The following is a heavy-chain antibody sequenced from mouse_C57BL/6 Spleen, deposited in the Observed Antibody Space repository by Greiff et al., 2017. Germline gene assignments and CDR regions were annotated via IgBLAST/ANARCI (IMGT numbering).Heavy chain of an antibody. CDR1: GYTFTSYT. CDR3: ARWGLREYYAMDY. D-gene: IGHD2-13*01. Sequence: VQLQQSGAELARPGASVKMSCKASGYTFTSYTMHWVKQRPGQGLEWIGYINPSSGYTKYNQKFKDKATLTADKSSSTAYMQLSSLTSEDSAVYYCARWGLREYYAMDYWGQGTSVTVSS. CDR2: INPSSGYT. V-gene: IGHV1-4*01. J-gene: IGHJ4*01.